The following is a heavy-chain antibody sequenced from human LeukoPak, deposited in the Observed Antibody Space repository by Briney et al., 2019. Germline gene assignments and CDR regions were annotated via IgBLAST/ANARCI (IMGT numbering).Heavy chain of an antibody. Sequence: PGESLQISCKGSGYSFTSYWIGWVRQLPGKGLEWMGIIYPGDSDTRYSPSFQGQVTISADKSISTAYLQWSSLKASDTAMYYCARHENVEGSGYYPFDYWGQGTLVTVSS. CDR1: GYSFTSYW. V-gene: IGHV5-51*01. J-gene: IGHJ4*02. D-gene: IGHD3-3*01. CDR3: ARHENVEGSGYYPFDY. CDR2: IYPGDSDT.